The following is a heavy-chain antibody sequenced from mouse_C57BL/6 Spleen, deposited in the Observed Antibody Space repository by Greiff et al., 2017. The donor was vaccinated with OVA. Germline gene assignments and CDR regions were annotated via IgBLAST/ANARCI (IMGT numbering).Heavy chain of an antibody. D-gene: IGHD2-5*01. CDR2: IRLKSDNYAT. CDR1: GFTFSNYW. Sequence: KLVESGGGLVQPGGSMKLSCVASGFTFSNYWMNWVRQSPEKGLEWVAQIRLKSDNYATHYAESVKGRFTISRDDSKSSVYLQMNNLRAEDTGIYYCTGSYYSNFAYWGQGTLVTVSA. J-gene: IGHJ3*01. V-gene: IGHV6-3*01. CDR3: TGSYYSNFAY.